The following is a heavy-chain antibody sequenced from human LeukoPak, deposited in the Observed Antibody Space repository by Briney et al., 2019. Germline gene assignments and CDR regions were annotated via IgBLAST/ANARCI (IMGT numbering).Heavy chain of an antibody. J-gene: IGHJ4*02. V-gene: IGHV1-46*01. CDR3: ARYDSSGLFDY. CDR1: GYTFTSYY. CDR2: INPSGGST. D-gene: IGHD3-22*01. Sequence: GASVKVSCKASGYTFTSYYMHWVRQAPGQGLEWMGIINPSGGSTSYAQKFQRRVTMTRDTSTSTVYMELSSLRSEDTAVYYCARYDSSGLFDYWGQGTLVTVSS.